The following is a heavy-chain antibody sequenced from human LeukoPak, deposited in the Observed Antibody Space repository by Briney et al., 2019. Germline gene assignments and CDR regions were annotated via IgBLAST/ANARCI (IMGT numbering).Heavy chain of an antibody. D-gene: IGHD6-13*01. CDR3: ASLYSSSWYSPDY. CDR2: IYSGGST. V-gene: IGHV3-53*01. J-gene: IGHJ4*02. Sequence: GGSLRLSCAASGLTVSSNYMSWVRQAPGKGLEWVSVIYSGGSTYYADSVKGRFTISRYNSKNTLYLQMNSLRAEDTAVYYCASLYSSSWYSPDYWGQGTLVTVSS. CDR1: GLTVSSNY.